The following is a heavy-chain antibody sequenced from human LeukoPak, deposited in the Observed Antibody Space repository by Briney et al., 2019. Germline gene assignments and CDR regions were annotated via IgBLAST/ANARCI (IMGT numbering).Heavy chain of an antibody. CDR3: GRSYHDDAWAAFDI. D-gene: IGHD3-16*01. V-gene: IGHV4-38-2*02. CDR2: IYHNGVK. CDR1: HYSISSGYY. J-gene: IGHJ3*02. Sequence: PSETLSLTCTVSHYSISSGYYWGWIRQPPGKGLERIGSIYHNGVKFYNPSLRSRISTSVDTSRNQFSLRLSSVTAADTAVYYCGRSYHDDAWAAFDIWGQGTVVTTSS.